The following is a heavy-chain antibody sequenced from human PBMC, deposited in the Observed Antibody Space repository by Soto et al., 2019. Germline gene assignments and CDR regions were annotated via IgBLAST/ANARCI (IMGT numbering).Heavy chain of an antibody. V-gene: IGHV2-5*02. D-gene: IGHD4-17*01. J-gene: IGHJ4*02. Sequence: KESGPTLVKPTQTLTLTCTFSGFSLSTTGVGVGCIRQPPGKALEWLALIYWDDDKRYSPSLKSRLTITKDTSKNQVVLTMTTMDPVDTATYDCPHAETYGGTSGWRYYFDYWGQGTLVPVSS. CDR3: PHAETYGGTSGWRYYFDY. CDR2: IYWDDDK. CDR1: GFSLSTTGVG.